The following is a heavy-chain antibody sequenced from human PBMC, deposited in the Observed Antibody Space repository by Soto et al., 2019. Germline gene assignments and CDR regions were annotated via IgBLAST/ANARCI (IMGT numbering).Heavy chain of an antibody. CDR1: GGSISSYY. J-gene: IGHJ6*02. CDR2: IYYSGST. Sequence: SETLSLTCTVSGGSISSYYWSWIRQPPGKGLEWIGYIYYSGSTNYNPSLKSRVTISVDTSKNQFSLKLSSVTAADTAVYYCARGRYSSSWDPYYYYGMDVWGQGATVTVSS. D-gene: IGHD6-13*01. CDR3: ARGRYSSSWDPYYYYGMDV. V-gene: IGHV4-59*01.